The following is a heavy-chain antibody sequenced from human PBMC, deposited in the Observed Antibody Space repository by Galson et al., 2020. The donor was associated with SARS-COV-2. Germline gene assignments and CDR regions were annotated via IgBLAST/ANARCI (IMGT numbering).Heavy chain of an antibody. CDR3: ARDGYSYGLGFDY. CDR2: IWYDGSNK. J-gene: IGHJ4*02. CDR1: GFTLSSYG. Sequence: GESLKISCAASGFTLSSYGMHWVRQAPGKGLEWVAVIWYDGSNKYYADSVKGRFTISRDNSKNTLYLQMNSLRAEDTAVYYCARDGYSYGLGFDYWGQGTLVTVSS. D-gene: IGHD5-18*01. V-gene: IGHV3-33*01.